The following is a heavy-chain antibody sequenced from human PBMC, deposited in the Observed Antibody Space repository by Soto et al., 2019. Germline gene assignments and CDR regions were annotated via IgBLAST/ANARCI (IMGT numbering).Heavy chain of an antibody. CDR2: ISGSGGST. J-gene: IGHJ4*02. D-gene: IGHD3-3*01. CDR1: GFTFSSYA. V-gene: IGHV3-23*01. CDR3: AKGPVGFWSGYYTYFDY. Sequence: LRLSCAASGFTFSSYAMSWVRQAPGKGLEWVSAISGSGGSTYYADSVKGRFTISRDNSKNTLYLQMNSLRAEDTAVYYCAKGPVGFWSGYYTYFDYWGQGTLVTVSS.